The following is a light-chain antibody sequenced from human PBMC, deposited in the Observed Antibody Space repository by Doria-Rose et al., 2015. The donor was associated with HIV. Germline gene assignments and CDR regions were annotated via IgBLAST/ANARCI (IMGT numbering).Light chain of an antibody. V-gene: IGKV3-20*01. CDR3: HQYGTSWT. CDR2: DGS. Sequence: TQSPGTLSLSPGERATLSCRASQSFSSTYLAWYQQKPGQAPSLLIYDGSTMATCIPDRFSASGSGTDFTLTINRLEPEDFALYYCHQYGTSWTFGQGTKVEI. J-gene: IGKJ1*01. CDR1: QSFSSTY.